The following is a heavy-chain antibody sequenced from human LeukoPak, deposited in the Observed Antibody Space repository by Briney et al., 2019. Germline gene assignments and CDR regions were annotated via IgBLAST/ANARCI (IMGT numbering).Heavy chain of an antibody. CDR3: AKAYGTTTYTIFGVVIGY. Sequence: GGSLRLSCVGSGFTFSSYAMSWVRQAPGKGLEWVSAISGSGGSTYYADSVKGRFTISRDNSKNTLYLQMNSLRAEDTAVYYCAKAYGTTTYTIFGVVIGYWGQGTLVTVSS. V-gene: IGHV3-23*01. J-gene: IGHJ4*02. D-gene: IGHD3-3*01. CDR2: ISGSGGST. CDR1: GFTFSSYA.